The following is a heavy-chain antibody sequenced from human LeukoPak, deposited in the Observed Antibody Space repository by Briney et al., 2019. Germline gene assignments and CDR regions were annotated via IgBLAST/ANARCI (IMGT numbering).Heavy chain of an antibody. J-gene: IGHJ3*02. Sequence: GGSLRLSCAASGFTFSNYWMHWVRQAPGKGLVWVSRINSDGNRTNYADFVKGRFTISRDNAKNTLYVQINSLRAEDTAVYYYARESSDWFSDAFDIWGQGTVVTVSS. V-gene: IGHV3-74*01. CDR1: GFTFSNYW. D-gene: IGHD3-9*01. CDR3: ARESSDWFSDAFDI. CDR2: INSDGNRT.